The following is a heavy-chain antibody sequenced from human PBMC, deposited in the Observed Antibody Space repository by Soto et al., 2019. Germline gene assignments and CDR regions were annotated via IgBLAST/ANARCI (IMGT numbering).Heavy chain of an antibody. J-gene: IGHJ1*01. CDR3: SKFKYSTSVRYLQH. CDR1: GYTFANYW. Sequence: PGESLKISCESSGYTFANYWIGWVRQVPGKGLEWVAIIYPSDSRTIYSPSFQGPVTISADKSISTAYLQWTSLKASDTAIYYCSKFKYSTSVRYLQHWGQGTRVTVSS. V-gene: IGHV5-51*01. CDR2: IYPSDSRT. D-gene: IGHD6-6*01.